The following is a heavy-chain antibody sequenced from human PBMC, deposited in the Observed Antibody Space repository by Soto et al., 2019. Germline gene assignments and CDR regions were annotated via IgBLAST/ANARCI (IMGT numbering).Heavy chain of an antibody. CDR2: INQDGSER. J-gene: IGHJ4*02. CDR3: AVYGYGVSAAAY. CDR1: GLTFRNDW. D-gene: IGHD4-17*01. Sequence: GGSLRLSCAGSGLTFRNDWLSWVRQAPGKGLEWVANINQDGSERYYVDSVRGRFTTSRDNVENSLYLQLNSLRPEDTAVYYCAVYGYGVSAAAYWGQGTLVTVSS. V-gene: IGHV3-7*03.